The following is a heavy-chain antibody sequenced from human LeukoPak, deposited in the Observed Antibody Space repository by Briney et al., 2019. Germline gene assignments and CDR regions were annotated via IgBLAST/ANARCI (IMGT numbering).Heavy chain of an antibody. CDR3: ARGDCSSTSCYVAGRQNAFDI. CDR1: GDSVSSNSVA. D-gene: IGHD2-2*01. J-gene: IGHJ3*02. V-gene: IGHV6-1*01. CDR2: TYYRSKWYN. Sequence: SQTLSLTCAISGDSVSSNSVAWNWIRQSPSRGLEWLGRTYYRSKWYNDYAVSVKSRITINPDTSKNQFSLQLNSVTPEDTAVYYCARGDCSSTSCYVAGRQNAFDIWGQGTMVTVSS.